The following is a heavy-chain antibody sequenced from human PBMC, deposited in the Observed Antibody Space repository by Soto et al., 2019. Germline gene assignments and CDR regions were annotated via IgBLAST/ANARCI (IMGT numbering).Heavy chain of an antibody. Sequence: GKSLKISCTGFGYTFTTFWISWVRQMPGRGLEWMGRIDPRDSYTNYSPSFQGHVTISGDKSISTVYLQWASLKASDTAMYYCARLYCSSSTCDSWFDPWGQGTLVTVSS. CDR3: ARLYCSSSTCDSWFDP. J-gene: IGHJ5*02. CDR2: IDPRDSYT. CDR1: GYTFTTFW. V-gene: IGHV5-10-1*01. D-gene: IGHD2-2*01.